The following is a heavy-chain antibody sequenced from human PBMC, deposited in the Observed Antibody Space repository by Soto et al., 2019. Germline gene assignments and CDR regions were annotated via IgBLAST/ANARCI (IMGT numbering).Heavy chain of an antibody. CDR1: GFTFSSYG. V-gene: IGHV3-30*18. J-gene: IGHJ4*02. CDR2: ISFHGSDK. CDR3: AKDGTPGGTYFDS. Sequence: QVQLVDSGGGVVQPGRSLTLPCAVSGFTFSSYGMHWVRQAPGKGLEWVAFISFHGSDKNYADSVKGRFTISRDNSKNTLYLQMNSLRVEDTGVYYCAKDGTPGGTYFDSWGQGTLVTVSS.